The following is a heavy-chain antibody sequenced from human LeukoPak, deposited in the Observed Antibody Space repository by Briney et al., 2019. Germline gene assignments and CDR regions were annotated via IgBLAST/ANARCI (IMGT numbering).Heavy chain of an antibody. V-gene: IGHV3-48*01. D-gene: IGHD6-19*01. Sequence: GGSLRLSCAASGFTFSSYSMNWVRQAPGKGLEWVSYISSSSSTIYYADSVKGRFTISRDNAKNSLYLQMNSLRAEDTAVYYCARGGRIAVAGPNYWGQGTLVTVSS. CDR3: ARGGRIAVAGPNY. CDR1: GFTFSSYS. CDR2: ISSSSSTI. J-gene: IGHJ4*02.